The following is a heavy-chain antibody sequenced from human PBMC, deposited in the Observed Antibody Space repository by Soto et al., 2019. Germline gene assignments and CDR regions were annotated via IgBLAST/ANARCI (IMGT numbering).Heavy chain of an antibody. D-gene: IGHD6-6*01. J-gene: IGHJ4*02. CDR3: ARPAYSSSSNFDY. CDR2: IIPIFGTA. V-gene: IGHV1-69*13. Sequence: GASVKVSCKASGGTFSSYAISWVRQAPGQGLEWMGGIIPIFGTANYAQKFQGRVTITADESTSTAYMELSSLRSEDTAVYYCARPAYSSSSNFDYWGQGTLVTVSS. CDR1: GGTFSSYA.